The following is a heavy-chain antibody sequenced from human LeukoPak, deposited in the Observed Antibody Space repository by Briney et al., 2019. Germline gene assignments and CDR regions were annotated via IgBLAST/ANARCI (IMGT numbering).Heavy chain of an antibody. V-gene: IGHV3-30*18. J-gene: IGHJ4*02. CDR2: ISYDGSNK. CDR1: GFTFSSYG. CDR3: AKTGRYSYGLCDY. D-gene: IGHD5-18*01. Sequence: PGGSLRLSCAASGFTFSSYGMHWVRQAPGKGLEWVAVISYDGSNKYYADSVKGRFTISRDNSKNTLYLQMNSLRAEDTAVYYCAKTGRYSYGLCDYWGQGTLVTVSS.